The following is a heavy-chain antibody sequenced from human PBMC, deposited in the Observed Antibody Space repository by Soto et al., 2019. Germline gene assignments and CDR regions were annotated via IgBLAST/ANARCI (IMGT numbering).Heavy chain of an antibody. V-gene: IGHV3-23*01. D-gene: IGHD1-7*01. CDR1: GFTFTNYA. CDR3: ARAPNWNYESGYFDY. J-gene: IGHJ4*02. Sequence: GGSLRLSCAASGFTFTNYAMSWVRQAPGEGLEWVSSMSGSGGSTYYADSVKGRFTISRDNSRNTLYLQMNSLRAEDTAVYYCARAPNWNYESGYFDYWGQGTLVTVSS. CDR2: MSGSGGST.